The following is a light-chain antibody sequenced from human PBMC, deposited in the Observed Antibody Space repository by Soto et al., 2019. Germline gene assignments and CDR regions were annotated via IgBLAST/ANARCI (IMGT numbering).Light chain of an antibody. CDR2: GAS. Sequence: EIVLTQSPATLSLSPGERATLSCRASQIVSSSYLAWYQQKPGQAPRLLIYGASSRATGIPDRFSGSGSGTDFTLTISRLEPEDFAVYYCQQYGSSPKTFGQGTKV. CDR1: QIVSSSY. V-gene: IGKV3-20*01. CDR3: QQYGSSPKT. J-gene: IGKJ1*01.